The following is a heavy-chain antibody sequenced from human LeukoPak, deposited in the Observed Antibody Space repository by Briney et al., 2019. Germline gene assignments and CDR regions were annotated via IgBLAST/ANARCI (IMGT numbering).Heavy chain of an antibody. J-gene: IGHJ6*03. Sequence: KTSETLSLTCTVSGGSISSYYWSWIRQPPGKGLEWIGYIYYSGSTNYNPSLKSRVTISVDTSKNQFSLKLSSVTAADTAVYYCARDSDYYYYMDVWGKGTTVTVSS. D-gene: IGHD3-10*01. V-gene: IGHV4-59*01. CDR2: IYYSGST. CDR1: GGSISSYY. CDR3: ARDSDYYYYMDV.